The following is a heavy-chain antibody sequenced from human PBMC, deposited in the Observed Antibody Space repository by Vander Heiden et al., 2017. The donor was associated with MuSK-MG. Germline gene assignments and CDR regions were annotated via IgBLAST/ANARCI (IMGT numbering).Heavy chain of an antibody. V-gene: IGHV3-23*01. Sequence: EVQLLESGGGLVQPGGSLRLSCAASGFTFPTYSMAWVRQAPGKGLEWVSALTNSGDSTYYADSVKGRFTISRDNSRNTLYLQMSSLRAEDTAVYYCAKDARRTSGWYYFNYWGQGALVTVSS. CDR2: LTNSGDST. CDR1: GFTFPTYS. CDR3: AKDARRTSGWYYFNY. D-gene: IGHD6-19*01. J-gene: IGHJ4*02.